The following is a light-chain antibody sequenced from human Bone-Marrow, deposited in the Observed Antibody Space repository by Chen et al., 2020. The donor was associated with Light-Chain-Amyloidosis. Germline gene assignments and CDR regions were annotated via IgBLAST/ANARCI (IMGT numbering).Light chain of an antibody. CDR3: CSYGGRDTFL. Sequence: QSALTQPASVSGSPGQSITISCTGASHDVGTYDLVSWYQQHPGGAPKLIIYEVSKRPSGVSNRFAGSKSGNTASLTISGLQAEDEADYHCCSYGGRDTFLVGGGTRLTVL. CDR2: EVS. J-gene: IGLJ2*01. CDR1: SHDVGTYDL. V-gene: IGLV2-23*02.